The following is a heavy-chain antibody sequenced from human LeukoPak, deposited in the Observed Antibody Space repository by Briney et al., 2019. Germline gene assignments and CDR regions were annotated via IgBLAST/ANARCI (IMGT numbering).Heavy chain of an antibody. Sequence: SVKVSCKASGGTFSSYTISWVRQAPGQGLEWMGRIIPIFGTANYAQKFQGRVTITTDESTSTAYMELSSLRSEDTAVYYCAKTSAYYYDSSGLTPYYFDYWGQGTLVTVSS. D-gene: IGHD3-22*01. CDR2: IIPIFGTA. CDR1: GGTFSSYT. J-gene: IGHJ4*02. CDR3: AKTSAYYYDSSGLTPYYFDY. V-gene: IGHV1-69*05.